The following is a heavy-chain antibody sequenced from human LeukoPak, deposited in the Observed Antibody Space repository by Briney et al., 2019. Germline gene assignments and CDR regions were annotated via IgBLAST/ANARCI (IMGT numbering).Heavy chain of an antibody. Sequence: PGGSLRLSCAASGFTFSSYGMHWVRQAPGKGLEWVAVISYDGSNKYYADSVKGRFTISRDNSKNTLYLQMNSLRAEDTAVYYCAKDPLLRGYSYGTGFDYWGQGTLVTVSS. D-gene: IGHD5-18*01. CDR2: ISYDGSNK. CDR1: GFTFSSYG. J-gene: IGHJ4*02. V-gene: IGHV3-30*18. CDR3: AKDPLLRGYSYGTGFDY.